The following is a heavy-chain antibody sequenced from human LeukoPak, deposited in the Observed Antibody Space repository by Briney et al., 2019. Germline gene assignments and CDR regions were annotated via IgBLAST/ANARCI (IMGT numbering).Heavy chain of an antibody. Sequence: SETLSLTCTVSGGSISSYYWSWIRQPPGKGLEWIGYIYYSGSTNYNPSLKSRVTISVDTSKNQFSLKLSSVTAADTAVYYCARYLEYYYYGMDVWGQGTTVTVSS. CDR2: IYYSGST. CDR1: GGSISSYY. V-gene: IGHV4-59*01. D-gene: IGHD3-9*01. CDR3: ARYLEYYYYGMDV. J-gene: IGHJ6*02.